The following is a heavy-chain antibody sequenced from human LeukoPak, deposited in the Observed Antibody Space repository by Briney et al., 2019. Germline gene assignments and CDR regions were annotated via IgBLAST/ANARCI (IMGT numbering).Heavy chain of an antibody. V-gene: IGHV4-59*01. D-gene: IGHD3-10*01. J-gene: IGHJ4*02. CDR3: ARAYYYGSGSYGLDY. CDR2: IYSSGST. CDR1: GGAISGYY. Sequence: PSETLSFTCTVSGGAISGYYWSWIRQPPGKGLEWIGYIYSSGSTNSNPSLKSRVNISVDTSKNQFSLKLTSVTAADTAVYYCARAYYYGSGSYGLDYWGQGTLVTVSS.